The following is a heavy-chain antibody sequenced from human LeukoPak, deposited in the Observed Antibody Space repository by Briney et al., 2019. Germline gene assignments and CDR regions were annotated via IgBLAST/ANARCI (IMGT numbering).Heavy chain of an antibody. CDR1: GFTVSSNY. D-gene: IGHD4-17*01. J-gene: IGHJ6*02. V-gene: IGHV3-66*01. CDR2: VYSDSST. CDR3: ARAPGTTLHYGGMDV. Sequence: GGSLRLSCAASGFTVSSNYMTWVRQAPGKGLEWVSVVYSDSSTYYADSVKGRFTISRDNSKNTLYLQMSSLRAEDTAVCYCARAPGTTLHYGGMDVWGQGTTVTVSS.